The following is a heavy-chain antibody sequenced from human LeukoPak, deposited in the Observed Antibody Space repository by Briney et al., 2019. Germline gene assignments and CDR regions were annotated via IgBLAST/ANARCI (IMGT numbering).Heavy chain of an antibody. J-gene: IGHJ4*02. D-gene: IGHD3-3*01. CDR2: ISSVGSNK. Sequence: SLRLSCAASGFTFSSYGMPWVRQAPAKGLDWMAVISSVGSNKYYADSVKGRFTISKDNSKNTLYLQMTSLRAEYTSVYYCAKESDIWRTRPDYWGQGTLVTVSS. V-gene: IGHV3-30*18. CDR3: AKESDIWRTRPDY. CDR1: GFTFSSYG.